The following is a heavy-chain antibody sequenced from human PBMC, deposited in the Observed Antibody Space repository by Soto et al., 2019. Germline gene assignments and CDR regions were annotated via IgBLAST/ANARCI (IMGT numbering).Heavy chain of an antibody. V-gene: IGHV4-31*03. CDR1: GGSISSGGYY. CDR2: IYYSGST. D-gene: IGHD1-26*01. CDR3: ARMPYSPLWERGSWFDP. J-gene: IGHJ5*02. Sequence: QVQLQESGPGLVKPSQTLSLTCTVSGGSISSGGYYWSWIRQHPGKGLEWIGYIYYSGSTYYNPSLKSRVTIAVDTSKNQFSLKLSSVAAAETAVYYCARMPYSPLWERGSWFDPWGQGTLVTVSS.